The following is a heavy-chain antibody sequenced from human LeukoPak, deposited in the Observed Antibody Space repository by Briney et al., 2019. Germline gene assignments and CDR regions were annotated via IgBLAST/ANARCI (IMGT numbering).Heavy chain of an antibody. Sequence: PSGGSLRLSCAASEFTFSSYAMNWVRQAPGKGLEWVSSISGSGGSTYYADSVKGRFTISRDNSKNTLYLEMNSLRAEDTAVYYCAKGYYYASSGSYYAYYFDYWGQGTLVTVSS. J-gene: IGHJ4*02. D-gene: IGHD3-22*01. CDR3: AKGYYYASSGSYYAYYFDY. CDR1: EFTFSSYA. V-gene: IGHV3-23*01. CDR2: ISGSGGST.